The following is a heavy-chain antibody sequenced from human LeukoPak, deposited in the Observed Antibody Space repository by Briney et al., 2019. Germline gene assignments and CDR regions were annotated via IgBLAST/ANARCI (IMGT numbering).Heavy chain of an antibody. Sequence: PSETLSLTCTVSGGSISSYYWSWIRQPAGKGLEWIGRISASGSTNYNPSLKSRVTISVDTSKNQFSLKLSSVTAADTAVYYCARGGSRGYSYGHFDYWGQGTLVTVSS. D-gene: IGHD5-18*01. CDR2: ISASGST. J-gene: IGHJ4*02. V-gene: IGHV4-4*07. CDR1: GGSISSYY. CDR3: ARGGSRGYSYGHFDY.